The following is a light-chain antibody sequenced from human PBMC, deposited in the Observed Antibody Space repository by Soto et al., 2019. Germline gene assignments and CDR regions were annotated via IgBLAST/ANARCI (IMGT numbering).Light chain of an antibody. V-gene: IGKV1-5*03. J-gene: IGKJ1*01. CDR2: KVS. CDR3: QHYKVFPWT. CDR1: QSIDTW. Sequence: DIQMTQSPSTLSASVGDRVTITCRASQSIDTWLAWYQLKPGEVPKLLIYKVSNLQRGVQSRFSGSGSGREFTLTISGLQPDDFATYDCQHYKVFPWTFGQGTKVDIK.